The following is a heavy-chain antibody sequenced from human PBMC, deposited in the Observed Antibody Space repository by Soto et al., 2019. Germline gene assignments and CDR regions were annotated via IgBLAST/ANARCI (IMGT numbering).Heavy chain of an antibody. CDR3: VRRKNRNEVDY. Sequence: SVKVSYPASGYTFTHYDIHWVRQAPGPRPEWMGWTNPSSGVSNYAQNFQGRVTMTRYTSISTAYMDLSGLRGDDSAVYDCVRRKNRNEVDYWGQGTLVTVSS. CDR1: GYTFTHYD. J-gene: IGHJ4*02. CDR2: TNPSSGVS. V-gene: IGHV1-2*02.